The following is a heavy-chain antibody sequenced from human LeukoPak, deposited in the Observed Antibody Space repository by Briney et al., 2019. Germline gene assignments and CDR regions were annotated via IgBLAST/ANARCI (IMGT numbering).Heavy chain of an antibody. Sequence: SETLSLTCTVSGGSISSYYWSWIRQPPGKGLEWIGYIYYSGSTNYNPSLKSRVTISVDTSKNQFSLKLSSVTAADTAVYYCARSPMIVSPSAIDYWGQGTLVTVSS. V-gene: IGHV4-59*08. CDR3: ARSPMIVSPSAIDY. CDR2: IYYSGST. CDR1: GGSISSYY. D-gene: IGHD3-22*01. J-gene: IGHJ4*02.